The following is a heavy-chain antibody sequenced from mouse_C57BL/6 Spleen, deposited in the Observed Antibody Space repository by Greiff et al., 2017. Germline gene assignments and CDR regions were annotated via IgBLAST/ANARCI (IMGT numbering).Heavy chain of an antibody. Sequence: EVQRVESGGGLVKPGGSLKLSCAASGFTFSDYGMPWVRQAPEQGLEWVAYISSGSSTIYYADTVKGRFTISRDNAKNTLFLQMTSLRSEDTAMYYCARNLWFAYWGQGTLVTVSA. CDR3: ARNLWFAY. CDR1: GFTFSDYG. CDR2: ISSGSSTI. V-gene: IGHV5-17*01. J-gene: IGHJ3*01.